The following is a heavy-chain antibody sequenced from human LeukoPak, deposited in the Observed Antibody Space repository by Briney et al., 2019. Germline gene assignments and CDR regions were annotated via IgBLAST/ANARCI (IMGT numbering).Heavy chain of an antibody. CDR3: AKILGYCSGGSCYGDDAFDI. V-gene: IGHV3-23*01. J-gene: IGHJ3*02. D-gene: IGHD2-15*01. Sequence: GGSLRLSCAASGFTFSSYAMSWVRQAPGKGLEWVSAISGSGGSTYYTDSVKGRFTISRDNSKNTLYLQMNSLSAEDTAVYYCAKILGYCSGGSCYGDDAFDIWGQGTMVTVSS. CDR2: ISGSGGST. CDR1: GFTFSSYA.